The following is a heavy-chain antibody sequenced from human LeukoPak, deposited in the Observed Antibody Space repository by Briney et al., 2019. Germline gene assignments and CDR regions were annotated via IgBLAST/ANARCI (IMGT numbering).Heavy chain of an antibody. Sequence: GGSLRLSCVASGLPIGDFAMHWVHQAPGQGLEWVSLISGDGISTFFTDSVKGRFSISRDNSKNSLFLEMSSLRTEDTAMYYCARESGKFDYWGQGTLVAVSS. J-gene: IGHJ4*02. V-gene: IGHV3-43*02. CDR2: ISGDGIST. CDR1: GLPIGDFA. CDR3: ARESGKFDY.